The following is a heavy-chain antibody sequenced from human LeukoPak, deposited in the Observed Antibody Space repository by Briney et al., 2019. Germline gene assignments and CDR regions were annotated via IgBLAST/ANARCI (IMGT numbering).Heavy chain of an antibody. CDR1: GFTFSTYA. J-gene: IGHJ5*02. Sequence: GGSLRLSCAASGFTFSTYAMNWVRQAPGKGLVWVSRIGDDGSTTAYADSVKGRFTISRDNAKNTLYLQMNSLRAEDTAVYYCARASRGNWFDPWGQGTLVTVSS. CDR3: ARASRGNWFDP. V-gene: IGHV3-74*01. D-gene: IGHD3-10*01. CDR2: IGDDGSTT.